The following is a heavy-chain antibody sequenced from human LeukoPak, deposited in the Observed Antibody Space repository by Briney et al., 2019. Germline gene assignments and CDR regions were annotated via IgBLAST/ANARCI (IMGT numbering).Heavy chain of an antibody. CDR3: ARASQIMVRGVISLAY. J-gene: IGHJ4*02. D-gene: IGHD3-10*01. CDR2: INPNGGGT. CDR1: GYTFTGYY. Sequence: VASVKVSCKASGYTFTGYYMHWVRQAPGQGLEWMGWINPNGGGTNYAQKFQGRVTMTRDTSISTAYMELSRLRSDDTAVYYCARASQIMVRGVISLAYWGQGTLVTVSS. V-gene: IGHV1-2*02.